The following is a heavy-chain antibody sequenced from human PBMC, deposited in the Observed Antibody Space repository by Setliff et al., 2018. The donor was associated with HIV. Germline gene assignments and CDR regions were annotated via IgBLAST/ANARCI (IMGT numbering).Heavy chain of an antibody. CDR1: GFSFRGYA. CDR2: ISGSGGST. CDR3: AKTRRYCSSTSCSNLFDY. J-gene: IGHJ4*02. V-gene: IGHV3-23*01. Sequence: PGGSLRLSCAASGFSFRGYAMSWVRQAPGKGLEWVSAISGSGGSTYYADSVKGRFTISRDNSKNTLYLQMNSLRAEDTAVYYCAKTRRYCSSTSCSNLFDYWGQGTLVTVSS. D-gene: IGHD2-2*01.